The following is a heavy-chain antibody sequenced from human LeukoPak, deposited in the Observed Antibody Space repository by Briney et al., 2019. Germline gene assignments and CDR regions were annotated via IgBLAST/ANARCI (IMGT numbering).Heavy chain of an antibody. CDR3: ARDRIVGATTGGGDY. D-gene: IGHD1-26*01. CDR1: GFTFSSYW. Sequence: PGGSLRLSCAASGFTFSSYWMSWVRQAPGMGLEWAANIKQDGSEKYYVDSVKGRFTISRDNAKNSLYLQMNSLRAEDTAVYYCARDRIVGATTGGGDYWGQGTLVTVSS. V-gene: IGHV3-7*01. J-gene: IGHJ4*02. CDR2: IKQDGSEK.